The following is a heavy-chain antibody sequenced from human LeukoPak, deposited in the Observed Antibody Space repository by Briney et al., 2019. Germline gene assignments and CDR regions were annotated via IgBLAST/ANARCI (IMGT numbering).Heavy chain of an antibody. CDR2: ISSSSSYI. J-gene: IGHJ4*02. D-gene: IGHD3-22*01. CDR3: ARGGGGRYYDSSGYYFDY. CDR1: GFTFSSYS. V-gene: IGHV3-21*01. Sequence: PGGSLRLSCAASGFTFSSYSMNWVRQAPGKGLEWVSSISSSSSYIYYADSVKGRFTISRDNAKNSLYLQMNSLRAEDTAVYYCARGGGGRYYDSSGYYFDYWGQGTLVTVSS.